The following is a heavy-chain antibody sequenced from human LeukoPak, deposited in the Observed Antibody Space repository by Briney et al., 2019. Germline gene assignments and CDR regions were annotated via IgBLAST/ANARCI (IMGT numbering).Heavy chain of an antibody. Sequence: SETLSLTCAVYGGSFSDYYWSWIRQPPEKGLEWIGEINHSGNTNLNPSLKSRVTISEDTSKNQFSLRLMSVTAADTAVYYCAGSSYIGLDFWGQGTLVTVSS. D-gene: IGHD3-22*01. V-gene: IGHV4-34*01. J-gene: IGHJ4*02. CDR1: GGSFSDYY. CDR3: AGSSYIGLDF. CDR2: INHSGNT.